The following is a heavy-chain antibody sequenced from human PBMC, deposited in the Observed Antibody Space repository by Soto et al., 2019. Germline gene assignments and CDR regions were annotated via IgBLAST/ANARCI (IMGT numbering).Heavy chain of an antibody. J-gene: IGHJ3*02. CDR1: GFTFSNAW. CDR2: IKSKTDGGTT. V-gene: IGHV3-15*07. CDR3: TTGFQWLVARSAFDI. Sequence: PGGSLRLSCAASGFTFSNAWMNWVRQAPGKGLEWVGRIKSKTDGGTTDYAAPVKGRFTISRDDSKNTLYLQMNSLKTEDTAVYYCTTGFQWLVARSAFDIWGQGTMVTVSS. D-gene: IGHD6-19*01.